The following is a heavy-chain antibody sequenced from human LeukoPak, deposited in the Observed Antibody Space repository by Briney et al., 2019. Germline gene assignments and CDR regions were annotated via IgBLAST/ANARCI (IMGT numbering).Heavy chain of an antibody. V-gene: IGHV4-38-2*01. CDR1: GYSVSSGYF. CDR2: IYHVGNT. Sequence: SETLSLTCDVSGYSVSSGYFWGWIRQPPGKGLEWIGSIYHVGNTFYNPSLKSRVTISFDTSKNQFSLTLTSVTAADTAVYYWAKSPRWFFDLWGRGTLVTVSS. CDR3: AKSPRWFFDL. J-gene: IGHJ2*01.